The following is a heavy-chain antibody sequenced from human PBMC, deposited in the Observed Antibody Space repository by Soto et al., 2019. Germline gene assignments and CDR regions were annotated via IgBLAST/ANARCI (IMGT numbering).Heavy chain of an antibody. CDR1: GGSFSGYY. V-gene: IGHV4-34*01. D-gene: IGHD6-13*01. Sequence: PSETLSLTCAVYGGSFSGYYWSWIRQPPGKGLEWIGEINHSGSTNYNPSLKSRVTISVDTSKNQFSLKLSSVTAADTAVYYCARGGGGGGSSWYIFPPSPPRRTDYFDYWGQGTLVTVSS. CDR3: ARGGGGGGSSWYIFPPSPPRRTDYFDY. CDR2: INHSGST. J-gene: IGHJ4*02.